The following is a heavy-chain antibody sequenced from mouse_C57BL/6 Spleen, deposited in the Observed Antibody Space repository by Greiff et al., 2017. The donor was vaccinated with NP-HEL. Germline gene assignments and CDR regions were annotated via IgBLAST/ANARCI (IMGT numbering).Heavy chain of an antibody. CDR1: GFTFSSYA. Sequence: EVKLVESGEGLVKPGGSLKLSCAASGFTFSSYAMSWVRQTPEKRLEWVAYISSGGDYIYYADTVKGRFSISRDNARNTLYLQMSSLKSEDTAMYYCTIEHYYGSSYNAMDYWGQGTSVTVSS. D-gene: IGHD1-1*01. CDR3: TIEHYYGSSYNAMDY. V-gene: IGHV5-9-1*02. CDR2: ISSGGDYI. J-gene: IGHJ4*01.